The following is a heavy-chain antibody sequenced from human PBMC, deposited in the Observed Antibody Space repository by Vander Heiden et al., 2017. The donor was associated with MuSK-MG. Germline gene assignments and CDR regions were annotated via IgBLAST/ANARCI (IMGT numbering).Heavy chain of an antibody. D-gene: IGHD3-10*01. V-gene: IGHV3-23*04. CDR3: AKGGSYGSGRFYYMDV. CDR1: GFTFSSYA. CDR2: ISGSGGST. J-gene: IGHJ6*03. Sequence: EVQLVESGGGLVQPGGSLRLSCAASGFTFSSYAMSWVRQAPGKGLEWVSVISGSGGSTYYADSVKGRFTISRDNSKNTLYLQMNSLRAEDTAVYYCAKGGSYGSGRFYYMDVWGQGTTVTVSS.